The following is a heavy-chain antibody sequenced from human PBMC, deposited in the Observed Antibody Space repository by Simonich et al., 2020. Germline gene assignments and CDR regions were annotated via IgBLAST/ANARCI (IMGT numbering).Heavy chain of an antibody. CDR3: ARWRAVAGTGAYGMDV. CDR2: ISSSSSYI. Sequence: EVQLVESGGGLVKPGGSLRLSCAASGFTFSSYSMNWVRQAPGKVLEWVSSISSSSSYIYYADSGKGRITISKDKAKNSLYLQMNSLRAEDTAVYYCARWRAVAGTGAYGMDVWGQGTTVTVSS. CDR1: GFTFSSYS. D-gene: IGHD6-19*01. J-gene: IGHJ6*02. V-gene: IGHV3-21*01.